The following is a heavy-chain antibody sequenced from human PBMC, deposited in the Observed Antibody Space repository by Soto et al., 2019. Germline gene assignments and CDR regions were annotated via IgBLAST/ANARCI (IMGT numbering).Heavy chain of an antibody. Sequence: GASVKVSCKASGYTFTSYDINWVRQATGQGLEWMGWMNLNNGNTGYAQKFQGRVTMTRNTSISTAYMELSSLRSEDMAVYYCARARYTKYDYDYWGQGTMVTVSS. CDR3: ARARYTKYDYDY. J-gene: IGHJ4*03. CDR1: GYTFTSYD. CDR2: MNLNNGNT. D-gene: IGHD5-12*01. V-gene: IGHV1-8*01.